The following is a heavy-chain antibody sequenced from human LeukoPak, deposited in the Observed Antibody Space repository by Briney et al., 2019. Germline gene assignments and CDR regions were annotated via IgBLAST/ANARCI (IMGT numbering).Heavy chain of an antibody. Sequence: SVKVSCKASGGTFSSYTISWVRQAPGQGLEWMGRIIPILGIANYAQKFQGRVTITADKSTSTAYMELSSLRSEDTAVYYCARTTSVTREYFQHWGQGTLVTVSS. J-gene: IGHJ1*01. CDR2: IIPILGIA. V-gene: IGHV1-69*02. D-gene: IGHD4-11*01. CDR1: GGTFSSYT. CDR3: ARTTSVTREYFQH.